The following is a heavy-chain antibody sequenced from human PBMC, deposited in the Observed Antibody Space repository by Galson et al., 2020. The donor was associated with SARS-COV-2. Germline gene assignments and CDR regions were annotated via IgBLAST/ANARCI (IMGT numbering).Heavy chain of an antibody. Sequence: SQASETLSLTCAVYGGSLSGYYWSWIRQPPGKGLEWIGDINHSGTTEYNPSLKSRVIISVDTSRNQFSLNLGSVTAADVAVYYCARGRRLRRYGMDVWGQGTTVTVSS. V-gene: IGHV4-34*01. CDR3: ARGRRLRRYGMDV. J-gene: IGHJ6*02. D-gene: IGHD4-17*01. CDR1: GGSLSGYY. CDR2: INHSGTT.